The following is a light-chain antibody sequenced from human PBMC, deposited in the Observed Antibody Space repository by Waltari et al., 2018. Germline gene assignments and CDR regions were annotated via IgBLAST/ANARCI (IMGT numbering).Light chain of an antibody. V-gene: IGLV2-14*01. CDR3: TSFGSNTPVI. Sequence: QSALTQPASVSGSPGQSITISCTGTSSDIGGYNYVSWYQYNPGKVPKLGIHEVSKRPSGIVDRFPGSKSGNTASLTISGLQAEDEADYYCTSFGSNTPVIFGGGTKLTVL. CDR2: EVS. CDR1: SSDIGGYNY. J-gene: IGLJ2*01.